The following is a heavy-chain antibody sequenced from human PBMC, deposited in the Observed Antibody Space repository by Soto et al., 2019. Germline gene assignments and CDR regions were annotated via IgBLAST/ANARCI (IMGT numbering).Heavy chain of an antibody. CDR1: GNTFSSDG. CDR2: ISGYSGNT. Sequence: QVQLVQSGAEVKKPGASVKVSCKAYGNTFSSDGLSWVRQAPGQGLEWMGWISGYSGNTVYTQRFKGRLTMATDTSTGTAYMELRSLRSDDTAVYYCARDFYESSGYCDYWGQGTLVTVSS. D-gene: IGHD3-22*01. CDR3: ARDFYESSGYCDY. V-gene: IGHV1-18*01. J-gene: IGHJ4*02.